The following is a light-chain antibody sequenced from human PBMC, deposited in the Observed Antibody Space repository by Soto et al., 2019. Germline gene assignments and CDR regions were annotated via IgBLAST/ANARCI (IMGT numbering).Light chain of an antibody. J-gene: IGKJ5*01. CDR3: QQRSKWPIT. Sequence: EIVLTQSPGTLSLSPGERATLSCRASQSVSSSYLAWYQQKPGQAPRLLIYGASSRATGIPDRFSGSRSGTEFTLTISSLQSEDFAVYYCQQRSKWPITFGQGTRLEIK. CDR2: GAS. CDR1: QSVSSSY. V-gene: IGKV3D-20*02.